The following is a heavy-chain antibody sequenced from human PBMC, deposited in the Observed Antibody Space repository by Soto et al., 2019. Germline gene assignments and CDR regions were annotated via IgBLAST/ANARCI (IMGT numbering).Heavy chain of an antibody. Sequence: GASVKVSWKTSGGTFSIYVISWVRQAPGQGLEWMGGIIPIFVTPHYAQKFQGRVTITAVESTSTGYTELSSLRSDDTSMDDCTFSFCRQKTAYDIDYWGQGTLVTVSS. CDR1: GGTFSIYV. J-gene: IGHJ4*02. V-gene: IGHV1-69*13. CDR3: TFSFCRQKTAYDIDY. CDR2: IIPIFVTP. D-gene: IGHD3-9*01.